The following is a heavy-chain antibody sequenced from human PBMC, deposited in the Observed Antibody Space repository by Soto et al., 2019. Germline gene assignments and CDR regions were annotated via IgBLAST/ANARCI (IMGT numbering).Heavy chain of an antibody. D-gene: IGHD6-13*01. CDR3: ARTESVLAAVGLDF. CDR2: IYHSGSA. Sequence: QVQLQESGPGLAKPSETLALVCSVSGVSIKSDNWWTWVRQSAGKGLEGIGEIYHSGSANYHSSLKGRVSMSVDKSQNQFSLRLTSVTAADTAIYFCARTESVLAAVGLDFWGQGLLVSVSS. CDR1: GVSIKSDNW. V-gene: IGHV4-4*02. J-gene: IGHJ4*02.